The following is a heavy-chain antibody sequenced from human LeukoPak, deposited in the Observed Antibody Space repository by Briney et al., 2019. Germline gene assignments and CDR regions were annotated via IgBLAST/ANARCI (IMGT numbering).Heavy chain of an antibody. Sequence: PSETLSLTCTVSGGSISSYYWSWIRQPPGKGLEWIGYIYYSGSTNYNPSLKSRVTISVDTSKNQFSLKLSSVTAADTAVYYCARGWEGVTRYNWFDPWGQGTLVTVSS. J-gene: IGHJ5*02. CDR1: GGSISSYY. CDR2: IYYSGST. D-gene: IGHD3-10*01. CDR3: ARGWEGVTRYNWFDP. V-gene: IGHV4-59*01.